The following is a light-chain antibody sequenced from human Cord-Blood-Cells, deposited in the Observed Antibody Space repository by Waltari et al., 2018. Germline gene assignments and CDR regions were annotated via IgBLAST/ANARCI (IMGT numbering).Light chain of an antibody. J-gene: IGKJ2*01. V-gene: IGKV3-15*01. CDR2: GAS. Sequence: EIVMTQSPAPLSVFPGERPTLSCRASQSVSSNLAWYQQKPGQAPRLLIYGASTRATGIPARFSGSGSGTEFTLTISSLQSEDFAVYYCQQYNNWPYTFGQGTKLEIK. CDR3: QQYNNWPYT. CDR1: QSVSSN.